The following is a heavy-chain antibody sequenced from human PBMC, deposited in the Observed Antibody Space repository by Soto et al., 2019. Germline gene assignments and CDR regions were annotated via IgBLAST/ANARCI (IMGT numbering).Heavy chain of an antibody. V-gene: IGHV1-46*01. Sequence: ASVKGSCKASGYTFTSYYMHWVRQAPGQGLEWMGIINPSGGSTSYAQKFQGRVTMTRDTSTSTVYMELSSLRSEDTAVYYCAGVVVREYSSPADPLGYSGQGSLVTVSS. CDR1: GYTFTSYY. D-gene: IGHD6-6*01. CDR3: AGVVVREYSSPADPLGY. CDR2: INPSGGST. J-gene: IGHJ4*02.